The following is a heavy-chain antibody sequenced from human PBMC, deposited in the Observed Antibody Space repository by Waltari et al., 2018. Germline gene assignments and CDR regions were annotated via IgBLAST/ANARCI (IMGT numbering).Heavy chain of an antibody. J-gene: IGHJ6*02. CDR1: GGTFASDS. Sequence: QVQLVQSGAEARKPGSSVRVSCRASGGTFASDSVNWVRQAPGEGLEWVGRLVPGKNETEYAVKFRGRITITADKSTGTAYMELSSLRSDDTAVYYCVGGDGGYYYFKMDVWGQGTTVTVSS. CDR3: VGGDGGYYYFKMDV. D-gene: IGHD3-3*01. CDR2: LVPGKNET. V-gene: IGHV1-69*02.